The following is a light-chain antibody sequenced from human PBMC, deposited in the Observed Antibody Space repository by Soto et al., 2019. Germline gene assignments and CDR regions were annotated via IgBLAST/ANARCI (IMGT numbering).Light chain of an antibody. CDR1: QSISSW. CDR3: QQYNSPYT. V-gene: IGKV1-5*01. CDR2: DAS. J-gene: IGKJ2*01. Sequence: DIQMTQSPSTLSASVGDRVTITCRASQSISSWLAWYQQKPGKAPKLLIYDASILESGVPSRFSGSGSGTEFTITISSLQHDDFATYYCQQYNSPYTFGQGTKLEIK.